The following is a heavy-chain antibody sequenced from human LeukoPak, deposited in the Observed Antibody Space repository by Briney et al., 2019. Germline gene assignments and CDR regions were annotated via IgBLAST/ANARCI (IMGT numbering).Heavy chain of an antibody. D-gene: IGHD3-10*01. V-gene: IGHV3-15*01. CDR1: GFTFSNAW. J-gene: IGHJ3*02. Sequence: PGGSLRLSCAASGFTFSNAWMSWVRQAPGKGLEWVGRIKSKTDGGTTDYAAPVKGRFTISRDNSKNTLYLQMNSLRAEDTAVYYCAKDIRGYYYGSGSYAAPDAFDIWGQGTMVTVSS. CDR2: IKSKTDGGTT. CDR3: AKDIRGYYYGSGSYAAPDAFDI.